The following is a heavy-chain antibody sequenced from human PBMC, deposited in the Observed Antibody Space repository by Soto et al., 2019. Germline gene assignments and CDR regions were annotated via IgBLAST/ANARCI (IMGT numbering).Heavy chain of an antibody. J-gene: IGHJ4*02. CDR2: VYYDDSK. V-gene: IGHV2-5*02. CDR3: AHRRVEWGFAY. CDR1: GFSLTTNGVG. Sequence: QITLKESGPTLVKPTQTLTLTCTFSGFSLTTNGVGVGWIRQPPGKALEWLAVVYYDDSKYYILTLDSRLTITSDTSKTQVVLTMINMEPLDTATYYCAHRRVEWGFAYWGQGTPVSVSS. D-gene: IGHD1-26*01.